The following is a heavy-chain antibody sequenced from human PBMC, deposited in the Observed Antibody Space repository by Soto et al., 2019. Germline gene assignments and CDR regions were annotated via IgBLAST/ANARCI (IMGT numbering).Heavy chain of an antibody. V-gene: IGHV3-23*01. CDR1: GFTFSSYA. CDR3: AKVMGTGYCSSTSCYDYYYGMDV. Sequence: HPGGSLRLSCAASGFTFSSYAMSWVRQAPGKGLEWVSAISGSGGSTYYADSVKGRFTISRDNSKNTLYLQMNSLRAEDTAVYYCAKVMGTGYCSSTSCYDYYYGMDVWGQGTTVTVSS. CDR2: ISGSGGST. D-gene: IGHD2-2*01. J-gene: IGHJ6*02.